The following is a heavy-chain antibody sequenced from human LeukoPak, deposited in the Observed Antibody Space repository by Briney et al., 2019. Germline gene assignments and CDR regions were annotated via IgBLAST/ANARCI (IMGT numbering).Heavy chain of an antibody. CDR2: INTDGSST. D-gene: IGHD6-13*01. V-gene: IGHV3-74*01. CDR3: AKDPRRYSRTGGYFDY. Sequence: GGSLRLSCAASGFIFSSYWMHWVRHAPGKGLVWVSRINTDGSSTSYADSVKGRFTISRDNAKNTLYLQMNSLRAEDTAVYYCAKDPRRYSRTGGYFDYWGQGTLVTVSS. CDR1: GFIFSSYW. J-gene: IGHJ4*02.